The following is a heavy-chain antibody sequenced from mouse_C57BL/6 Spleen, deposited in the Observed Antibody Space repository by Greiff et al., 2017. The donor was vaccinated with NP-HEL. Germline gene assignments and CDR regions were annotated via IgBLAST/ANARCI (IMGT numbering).Heavy chain of an antibody. CDR1: GYTFTSYW. CDR3: AKKGHYDYAWFAY. D-gene: IGHD2-4*01. Sequence: QVQLQQSGAELVKPGASVKMSCKASGYTFTSYWITWVKQRPGQGLEWIGDIYPGSGSTNYNEKFKSKATLTVDTSSSTAYMQLSSLTSEDSAVYYCAKKGHYDYAWFAYWGQGTLVTVSA. J-gene: IGHJ3*01. CDR2: IYPGSGST. V-gene: IGHV1-55*01.